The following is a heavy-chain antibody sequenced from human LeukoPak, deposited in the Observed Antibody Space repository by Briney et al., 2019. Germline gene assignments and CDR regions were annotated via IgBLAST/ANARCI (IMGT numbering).Heavy chain of an antibody. V-gene: IGHV4-4*07. D-gene: IGHD4/OR15-4a*01. J-gene: IGHJ6*03. CDR3: ARDHLPAGAPGYYMDV. Sequence: SETLSLTCTVSGGSINNYYWSWIRQPAGKGLEWIGRIYTRGSTNYNPSLKSRVTMSVDTSKNQFSLMLRSVTAADTAVYYCARDHLPAGAPGYYMDVWGKGTTVTVSS. CDR1: GGSINNYY. CDR2: IYTRGST.